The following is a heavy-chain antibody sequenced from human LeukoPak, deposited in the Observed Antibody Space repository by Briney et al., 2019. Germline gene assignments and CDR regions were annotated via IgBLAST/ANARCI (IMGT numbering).Heavy chain of an antibody. CDR1: GITVSNYG. V-gene: IGHV3-23*01. CDR3: AKRGVVIRVILVGFHKEAYYYDS. D-gene: IGHD3-22*01. Sequence: GGSLRLSCAVSGITVSNYGMSWVRQAPGKGLEWVAGISDSGGRTMYADSVKGRFTISRDNPKNTLYLQMNSLRVEDTAVYFCAKRGVVIRVILVGFHKEAYYYDSWGQGALVTVSS. CDR2: ISDSGGRT. J-gene: IGHJ4*02.